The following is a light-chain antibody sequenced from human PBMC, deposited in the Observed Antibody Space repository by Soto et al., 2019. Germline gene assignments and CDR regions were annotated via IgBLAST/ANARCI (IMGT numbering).Light chain of an antibody. CDR2: DAS. CDR1: QSVSSY. CDR3: QHRKKWPPLT. J-gene: IGKJ4*01. Sequence: EIVLTQSPATLSLSPGERATLSCRASQSVSSYLAWYQQKPGQAPRLLIYDASDRAIGVPARFSGSGSETDFTLSISSLEPEDFAVYYCQHRKKWPPLTFGGGTKVEIK. V-gene: IGKV3-11*01.